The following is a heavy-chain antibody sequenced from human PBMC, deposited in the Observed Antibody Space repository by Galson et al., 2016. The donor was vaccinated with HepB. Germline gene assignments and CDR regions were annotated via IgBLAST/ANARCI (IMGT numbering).Heavy chain of an antibody. D-gene: IGHD3-10*01. Sequence: SLRLSCAASGFTFNDYIMNWVRQTPGKGLEWVSSISGSGTYIFYANSVKGRFTISRDNAKNSLYLQMSSLRAEDTALYYCARDSRLGVGEYFDYWGQGTLVTVSS. CDR1: GFTFNDYI. CDR2: ISGSGTYI. CDR3: ARDSRLGVGEYFDY. V-gene: IGHV3-21*01. J-gene: IGHJ4*02.